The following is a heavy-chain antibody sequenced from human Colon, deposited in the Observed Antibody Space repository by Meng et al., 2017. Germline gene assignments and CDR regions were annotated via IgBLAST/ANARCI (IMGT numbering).Heavy chain of an antibody. D-gene: IGHD6-19*01. Sequence: VRRSLCFAYIGWSFSGDSWSWIRQPPGKGLALIGEINHTGNTSYNPSLKSRLTISVDTSKNQFSLNLSSVTAADTALYYCARSVRLGVAGKSGAYWGQGTLVTVSS. V-gene: IGHV4-34*01. CDR1: GWSFSGDS. CDR3: ARSVRLGVAGKSGAY. J-gene: IGHJ4*02. CDR2: INHTGNT.